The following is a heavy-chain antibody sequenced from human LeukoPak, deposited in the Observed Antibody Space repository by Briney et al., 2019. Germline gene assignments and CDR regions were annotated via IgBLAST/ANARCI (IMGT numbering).Heavy chain of an antibody. D-gene: IGHD6-13*01. CDR1: GFTFSDYY. Sequence: PGGSLRLSCAASGFTFSDYYMIWIRQAPGKGLEWVSYISSSSSYTNYADSVKGRFTISRDNAKISLFLQMSSLRPEDTAVYYCARAYSTAWFDYWGQGTLVTVSS. J-gene: IGHJ4*02. V-gene: IGHV3-11*05. CDR2: ISSSSSYT. CDR3: ARAYSTAWFDY.